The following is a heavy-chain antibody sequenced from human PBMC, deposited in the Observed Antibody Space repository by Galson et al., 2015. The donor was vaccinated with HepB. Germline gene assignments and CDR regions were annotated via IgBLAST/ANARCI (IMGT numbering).Heavy chain of an antibody. D-gene: IGHD3-16*01. CDR2: ISSSSSAI. J-gene: IGHJ6*02. V-gene: IGHV3-48*01. CDR3: ARDRLGDYSMDV. CDR1: GFPFTSYS. Sequence: SLRLPCAGSGFPFTSYSINWVRQAPGKGVEWLSYISSSSSAIYYADSVKGRFSVSGDSAKNSMYLQMNSLRGEDTAVYYCARDRLGDYSMDVWGQGTTVTVSS.